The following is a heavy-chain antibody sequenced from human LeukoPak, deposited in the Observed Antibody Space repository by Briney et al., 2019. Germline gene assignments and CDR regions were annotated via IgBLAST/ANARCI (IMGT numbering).Heavy chain of an antibody. V-gene: IGHV3-23*01. Sequence: GGSLRLSCAASGFTFTSYAMNWVRQAPGKGLEWVSGISGSGGSTYYADSVKGRFSISRDNSKNTLYLQLNSLRSEDTAVYYCARGGGRGCSGGSCPYGLDVWGQGTTVTVSS. CDR3: ARGGGRGCSGGSCPYGLDV. J-gene: IGHJ6*02. CDR1: GFTFTSYA. CDR2: ISGSGGST. D-gene: IGHD2-15*01.